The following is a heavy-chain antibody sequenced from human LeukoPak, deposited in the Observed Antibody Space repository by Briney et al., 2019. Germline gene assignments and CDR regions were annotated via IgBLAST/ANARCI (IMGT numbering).Heavy chain of an antibody. CDR3: ARANGRAVAGTREDY. CDR1: GFIFSSYV. Sequence: GGSLRLSCAASGFIFSSYVMHWVRQAPGKGLEWVAVISYDGSDKYYADSVKGRFTISRDNSKNTLYLQMNSLRAEDTAVYYCARANGRAVAGTREDYWGQGTLVTVSS. V-gene: IGHV3-30*03. D-gene: IGHD6-19*01. CDR2: ISYDGSDK. J-gene: IGHJ4*02.